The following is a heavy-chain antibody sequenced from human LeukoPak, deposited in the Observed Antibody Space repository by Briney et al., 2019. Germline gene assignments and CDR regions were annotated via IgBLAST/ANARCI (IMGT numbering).Heavy chain of an antibody. CDR1: GYTFTSYD. Sequence: ASVKVSCKASGYTFTSYDINWVRQATGQGLEWMGWMNPNSGNTGYAQKFQGRVTMTRNTSISTAYMELSSLRSEDTAVYYCARGAPLYDFWSGYHPDYMDVWGKGTTVTVSS. J-gene: IGHJ6*03. V-gene: IGHV1-8*01. CDR3: ARGAPLYDFWSGYHPDYMDV. D-gene: IGHD3-3*01. CDR2: MNPNSGNT.